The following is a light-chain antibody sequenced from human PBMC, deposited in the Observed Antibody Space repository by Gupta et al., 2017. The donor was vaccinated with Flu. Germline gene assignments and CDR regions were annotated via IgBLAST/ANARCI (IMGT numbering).Light chain of an antibody. CDR2: WAS. V-gene: IGKV4-1*01. Sequence: NCRSSQDLLYSSNNKNFLAWFQQKAGQPPKLLIYWASTRESGVPDRFSGSGSGTDFTLTISSLQAEDVAVYYCQQYYTTPRTFGQGTKVEIK. J-gene: IGKJ1*01. CDR3: QQYYTTPRT. CDR1: QDLLYSSNNKNF.